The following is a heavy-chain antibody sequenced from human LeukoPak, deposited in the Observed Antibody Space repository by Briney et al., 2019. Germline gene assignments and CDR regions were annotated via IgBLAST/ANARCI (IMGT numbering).Heavy chain of an antibody. J-gene: IGHJ3*02. CDR1: DGSISSYY. Sequence: SETLSLTCTVSDGSISSYYWSWIRQPPGKGLEWIGYIYYSGSTNYNPSLKSRDTISVDTSKNQFSLKLSSVTAADTAVYYCARFGGGKGDAFDIWGQGTMVTVSS. CDR3: ARFGGGKGDAFDI. CDR2: IYYSGST. V-gene: IGHV4-59*01. D-gene: IGHD4-23*01.